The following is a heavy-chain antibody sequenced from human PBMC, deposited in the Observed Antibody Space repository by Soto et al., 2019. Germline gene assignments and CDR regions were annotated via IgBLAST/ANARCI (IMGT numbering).Heavy chain of an antibody. CDR3: ARDLGSGYDFAGDSGWFDP. Sequence: SETLSLTCAVYGGSFSGYYWSWIRQPPGKGLEWIGEINHSGSTNYNPSLKSRVTISVDTSKNQFSLKLSSVTAADTAVYYCARDLGSGYDFAGDSGWFDPWGQGTLVTVSS. CDR1: GGSFSGYY. J-gene: IGHJ5*02. V-gene: IGHV4-34*01. CDR2: INHSGST. D-gene: IGHD5-12*01.